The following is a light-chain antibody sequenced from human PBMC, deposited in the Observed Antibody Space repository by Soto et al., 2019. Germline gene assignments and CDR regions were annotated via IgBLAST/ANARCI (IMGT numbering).Light chain of an antibody. CDR3: ASWDDTLSGPV. J-gene: IGLJ2*01. CDR1: SGDVGGYDY. Sequence: QSVLTQPPSASGSPGQSVTISCTGTSGDVGGYDYVSWYQQHPGKAPKLMIYEVTKRPLGVPDRFSGSKSGTSASLAISGLRSEDEAAYYCASWDDTLSGPVFGGGTQLTVL. V-gene: IGLV2-8*01. CDR2: EVT.